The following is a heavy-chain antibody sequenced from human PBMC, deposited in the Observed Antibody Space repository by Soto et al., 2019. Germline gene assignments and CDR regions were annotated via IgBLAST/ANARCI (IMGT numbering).Heavy chain of an antibody. V-gene: IGHV3-74*01. J-gene: IGHJ4*02. CDR1: GFTFGNYW. Sequence: EVQLVESGGGLVQPGGSPRLSCAASGFTFGNYWMYWVRQAPGKGLEWVSRIHSDGRITTYADSVKGRFTISRDVAKNTLYLQMDSLRAEDTAIYYCARGRGSFYLDFWGQGALVTVSS. D-gene: IGHD1-26*01. CDR2: IHSDGRIT. CDR3: ARGRGSFYLDF.